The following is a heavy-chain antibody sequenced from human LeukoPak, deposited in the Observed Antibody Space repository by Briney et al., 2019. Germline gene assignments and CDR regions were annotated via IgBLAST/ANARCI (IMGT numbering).Heavy chain of an antibody. D-gene: IGHD2-21*02. CDR2: IYASGNT. CDR3: ARQGVATAIDY. Sequence: SETLSLTCIVSAGSISCYYWSCIRQPPGKGLEWIGRIYASGNTNYNPSLKSRVTMSVDTSKNLFALKLSSVTAPDTAVYYCARQGVATAIDYWGQGTLVTVSS. V-gene: IGHV4-4*07. CDR1: AGSISCYY. J-gene: IGHJ4*02.